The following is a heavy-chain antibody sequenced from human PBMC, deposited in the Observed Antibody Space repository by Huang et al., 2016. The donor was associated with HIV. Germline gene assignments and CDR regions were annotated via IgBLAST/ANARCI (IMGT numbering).Heavy chain of an antibody. V-gene: IGHV4-34*02. CDR2: IKPGGAP. CDR3: ARIPTPSYYDRWSLSPVEEDFFYYNLDV. Sequence: QVRLQQWGEGVLKPSETLSLTCAVYGASFGGYFWSWVRQSPDKGLAGFGEIKPGGAPTYTPCFGSRGTNSVDTSKNQFVLKLRAVAAADAAIYYCARIPTPSYYDRWSLSPVEEDFFYYNLDVWGQGTPFIVSS. CDR1: GASFGGYF. D-gene: IGHD3-16*01. J-gene: IGHJ6*02.